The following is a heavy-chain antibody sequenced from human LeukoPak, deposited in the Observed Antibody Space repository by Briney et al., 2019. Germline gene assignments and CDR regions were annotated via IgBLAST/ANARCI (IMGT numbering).Heavy chain of an antibody. Sequence: GGSLRLSCTASGFTFGDYAMSWVRQAPGKGLEWVSSISGSGSNTFYADSVKGRFTISRDNSKSTLYLQMNSLRAEDTAVYYCAKKSMSWYEDYWGQGTLVTVSS. CDR3: AKKSMSWYEDY. CDR1: GFTFGDYA. V-gene: IGHV3-23*01. J-gene: IGHJ4*02. CDR2: ISGSGSNT. D-gene: IGHD6-13*01.